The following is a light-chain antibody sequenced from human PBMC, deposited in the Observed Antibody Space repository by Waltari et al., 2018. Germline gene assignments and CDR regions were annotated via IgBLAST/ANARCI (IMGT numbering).Light chain of an antibody. CDR2: QDY. CDR1: RLGSKY. J-gene: IGLJ2*01. V-gene: IGLV3-1*01. CDR3: QAWDSSNVV. Sequence: SYDLSQPPSVSVSPGQTASITCSGERLGSKYVCWYQQKSRQSPVLVMYQDYKRPSGIPESISGSNSRNIATLTITGTQPMDEADYYCQAWDSSNVVFGGGTKLTVL.